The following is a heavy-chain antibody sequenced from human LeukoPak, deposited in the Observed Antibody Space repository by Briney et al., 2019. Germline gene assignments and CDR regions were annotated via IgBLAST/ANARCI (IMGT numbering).Heavy chain of an antibody. V-gene: IGHV1-3*01. D-gene: IGHD2-2*01. CDR3: ARDLFDSTDLGY. CDR2: INAGNGNT. CDR1: GYTFTSYA. Sequence: ASVKVSCKASGYTFTSYAMHWVRQAPGQRLEWMGWINAGNGNTKYSQKFQGRVTITRDTSASTAYMELSSLRSDDTAVYYCARDLFDSTDLGYWGQGTLVTVSS. J-gene: IGHJ4*02.